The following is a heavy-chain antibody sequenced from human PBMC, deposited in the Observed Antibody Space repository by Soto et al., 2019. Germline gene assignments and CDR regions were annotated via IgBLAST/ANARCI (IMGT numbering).Heavy chain of an antibody. CDR2: INHSGST. Sequence: SETLSLTCAVYGGSFSGYYWSWIRQPPGKGLEWIGEINHSGSTNYNPSLKSRVTISVDTSKNQFSLKLSSVTAADTAVYYCARGQWLVYNWFDPWGQGTLVTVS. CDR3: ARGQWLVYNWFDP. J-gene: IGHJ5*02. V-gene: IGHV4-34*01. CDR1: GGSFSGYY. D-gene: IGHD6-19*01.